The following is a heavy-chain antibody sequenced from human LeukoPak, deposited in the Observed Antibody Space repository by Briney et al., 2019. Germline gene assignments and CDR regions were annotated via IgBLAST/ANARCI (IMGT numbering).Heavy chain of an antibody. CDR2: IKQDGSEK. CDR3: AREGGGGYDAFDI. Sequence: GGSLRLSCAASGFTFSSYWMSWVRRAPGKGLEWVANIKQDGSEKYYVDSVKGRFTISRDNAKNSLYLQMNSLRAEDTAVYYCAREGGGGYDAFDIWGQGTMVTVSS. J-gene: IGHJ3*02. D-gene: IGHD2-15*01. V-gene: IGHV3-7*01. CDR1: GFTFSSYW.